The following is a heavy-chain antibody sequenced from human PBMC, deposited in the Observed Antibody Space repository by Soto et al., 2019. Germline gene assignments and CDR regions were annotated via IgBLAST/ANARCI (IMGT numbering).Heavy chain of an antibody. J-gene: IGHJ6*02. CDR2: INPNSGGA. V-gene: IGHV1-2*02. CDR3: ARDYYYDSTGYYFDVHYYGMDV. CDR1: GYTFTGYY. D-gene: IGHD3-22*01. Sequence: ASVKVSCKASGYTFTGYYMHWVRQAPGQGLEWMGWINPNSGGANYAQKFQGRVTMTRDASTSTAYMELSSLRSEDTAVYYCARDYYYDSTGYYFDVHYYGMDVWGQGTTVTVS.